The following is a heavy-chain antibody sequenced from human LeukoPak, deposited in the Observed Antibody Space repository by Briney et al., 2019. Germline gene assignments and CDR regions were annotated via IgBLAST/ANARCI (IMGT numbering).Heavy chain of an antibody. D-gene: IGHD2-21*02. CDR2: IYYSGST. V-gene: IGHV4-39*01. J-gene: IGHJ3*01. CDR3: ARHMSVTYDAFDL. Sequence: SETLSLTCTVSGGSISSSSYYWGWIRQPPGKGLEWIGSIYYSGSTYYNPSLKSRVTISVDTSKTQFSLELTSVTAADTAVYYCARHMSVTYDAFDLWGRGTMVTVSS. CDR1: GGSISSSSYY.